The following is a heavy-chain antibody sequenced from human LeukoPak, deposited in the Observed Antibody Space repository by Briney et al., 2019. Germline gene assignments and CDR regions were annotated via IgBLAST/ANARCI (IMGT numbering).Heavy chain of an antibody. Sequence: SVKVSCKASGGTFSSYAISWVRQAPGQGLEWMGGIIPIFGTANYAQKFQGRVTITADESTSTAYMELSSLRSEDTAVYYCASLGYCSGGSCYSSDYWGQGTLVTVSS. CDR3: ASLGYCSGGSCYSSDY. CDR1: GGTFSSYA. J-gene: IGHJ4*02. V-gene: IGHV1-69*13. D-gene: IGHD2-15*01. CDR2: IIPIFGTA.